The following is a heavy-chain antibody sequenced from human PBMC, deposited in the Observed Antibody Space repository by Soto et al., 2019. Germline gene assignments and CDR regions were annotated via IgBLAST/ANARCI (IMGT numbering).Heavy chain of an antibody. V-gene: IGHV1-69*13. J-gene: IGHJ5*02. D-gene: IGHD3-22*01. CDR2: IIPIFGTA. CDR1: GGTFSSYA. Sequence: SVKVSCKASGGTFSSYAISWVRQAPGQGLEWMGGIIPIFGTANYAQKFQGRVTITADESTSTAYMELSSLRSEDTAVYYCARDLEPYYYDSSGYPGRYNWFDPWGQGTLVTVSS. CDR3: ARDLEPYYYDSSGYPGRYNWFDP.